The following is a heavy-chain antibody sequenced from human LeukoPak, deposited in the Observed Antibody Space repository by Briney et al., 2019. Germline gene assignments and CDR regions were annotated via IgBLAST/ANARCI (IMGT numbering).Heavy chain of an antibody. J-gene: IGHJ4*02. D-gene: IGHD3-3*01. CDR2: IIPIFGSA. Sequence: ASVKVSCKASGGTFSSYAISWVRQAPGQGLEWMGGIIPIFGSANYAQKFQGRVTITADESTSTAYMELSSLRSEDTAVYYCARGITIFGEIDYWGQGILVTVSS. V-gene: IGHV1-69*01. CDR3: ARGITIFGEIDY. CDR1: GGTFSSYA.